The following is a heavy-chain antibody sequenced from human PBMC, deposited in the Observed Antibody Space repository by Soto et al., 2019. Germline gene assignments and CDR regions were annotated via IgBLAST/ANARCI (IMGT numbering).Heavy chain of an antibody. CDR3: AKDSSYYDFWRGTLGMDV. J-gene: IGHJ6*02. V-gene: IGHV3-23*01. D-gene: IGHD3-3*01. CDR1: GFTFSSYA. CDR2: ISGSGGST. Sequence: EVQLLESGGGLVQPGGSLRLSCAASGFTFSSYAMSWVRQAPGKGLEWVSAISGSGGSTYYADSVKGRFAISRDNSKNTLYLQMNSLRAEDTAVYYCAKDSSYYDFWRGTLGMDVWGQGTTVTVSS.